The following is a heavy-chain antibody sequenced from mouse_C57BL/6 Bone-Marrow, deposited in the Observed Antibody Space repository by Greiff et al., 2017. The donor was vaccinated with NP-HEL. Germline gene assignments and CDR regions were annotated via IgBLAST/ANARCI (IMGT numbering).Heavy chain of an antibody. V-gene: IGHV1-81*01. CDR1: GYTFTSYG. Sequence: QVQLQQSGAELARPGASVKLSCKASGYTFTSYGISWVKQRTGQGLEWIGEIYPRSGNTYYNEKFKGKATLTADKSSSTAYLELRSLTSEDSAVYFCARSLRVSWFAYWGQGTLVTVSA. CDR2: IYPRSGNT. CDR3: ARSLRVSWFAY. D-gene: IGHD1-1*01. J-gene: IGHJ3*01.